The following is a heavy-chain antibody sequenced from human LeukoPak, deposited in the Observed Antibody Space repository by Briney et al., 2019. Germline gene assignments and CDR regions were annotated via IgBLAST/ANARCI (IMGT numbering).Heavy chain of an antibody. CDR2: IYWNVCST. J-gene: IGHJ3*02. Sequence: GGALSLSCAHSVFTLDDYGMSLVRQAPREGMEWVSGIYWNVCSTYYADSVKGRFTISRDSGKNCLHLLMNSVRAEDTALYHCARKGGLVIWGQGTMVTVSS. CDR1: VFTLDDYG. CDR3: ARKGGLVI. V-gene: IGHV3-20*01. D-gene: IGHD3/OR15-3a*01.